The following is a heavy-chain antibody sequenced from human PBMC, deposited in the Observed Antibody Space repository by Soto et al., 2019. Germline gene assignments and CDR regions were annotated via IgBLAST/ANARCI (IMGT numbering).Heavy chain of an antibody. Sequence: QVQLVESGGGVVQPGRSLRLSCAASGFTFSSHAMHWVRQAPGKGLEWVGVISYDGSDKYYAVSVKGRFTISRDNSKNMLYLQMNSLRVEDTAAYYCARPRNIVIGFGELPDVWGQGTAVIVS. V-gene: IGHV3-30-3*01. CDR1: GFTFSSHA. D-gene: IGHD3-10*01. CDR2: ISYDGSDK. CDR3: ARPRNIVIGFGELPDV. J-gene: IGHJ6*02.